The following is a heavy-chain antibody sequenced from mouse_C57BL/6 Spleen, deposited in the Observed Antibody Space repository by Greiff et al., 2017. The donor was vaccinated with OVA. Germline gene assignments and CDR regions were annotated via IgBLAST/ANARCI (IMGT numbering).Heavy chain of an antibody. CDR1: GFNIKDDY. Sequence: VQLQQSGAELVRPGASVKLSCTASGFNIKDDYMHWVKQRPEQGLEWIGWIDPENGDTEYASKFQGKATITADTSSNTAYLQLSSLTSEDTAVYYCTTYYSAYAMDYWGQGTSVTVSS. CDR2: IDPENGDT. V-gene: IGHV14-4*01. CDR3: TTYYSAYAMDY. D-gene: IGHD2-12*01. J-gene: IGHJ4*01.